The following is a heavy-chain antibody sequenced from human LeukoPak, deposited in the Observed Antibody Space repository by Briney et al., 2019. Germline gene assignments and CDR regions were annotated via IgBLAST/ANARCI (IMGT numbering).Heavy chain of an antibody. CDR1: GYTFTGYY. CDR2: INPNSGGT. V-gene: IGHV1-2*02. J-gene: IGHJ4*02. CDR3: AREGQGFDY. Sequence: ASVKVSCKASGYTFTGYYMHWVRQTPGQGLEWMGWINPNSGGTNYAQKFKGGVTMTRDTSSSTAYMELTRLKADDTAVYYCAREGQGFDYWGQGTLVTVSS.